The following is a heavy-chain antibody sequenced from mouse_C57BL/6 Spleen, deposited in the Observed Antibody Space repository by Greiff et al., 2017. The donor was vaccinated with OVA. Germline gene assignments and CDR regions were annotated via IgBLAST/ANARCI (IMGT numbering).Heavy chain of an antibody. CDR1: GYTFTDYE. V-gene: IGHV1-15*01. J-gene: IGHJ1*03. CDR3: TRYYYGSSYWYFDV. D-gene: IGHD1-1*01. Sequence: QVQLQQSGAELVRPGASVTLSCKASGYTFTDYEMHWVKQTPVHGLEWIGAIDPETGGTAYNQKFKGKAILTADKSSSTAYMELRSLTSEYSAVYYCTRYYYGSSYWYFDVWGTGTTVTVSS. CDR2: IDPETGGT.